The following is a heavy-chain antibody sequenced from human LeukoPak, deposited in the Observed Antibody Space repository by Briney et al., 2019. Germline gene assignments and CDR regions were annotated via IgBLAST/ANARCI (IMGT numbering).Heavy chain of an antibody. CDR3: AKDWGIAAAGDY. V-gene: IGHV3-30*02. CDR2: IRYDGSNK. Sequence: QPGRSLRLSFAASGFTFSSYGMHWVRQAPGKGLEWVAFIRYDGSNKYYADSVKGRFTISRDNSKNTLYLQMNSLRAEDTAVYYCAKDWGIAAAGDYWGQGTLVTVSS. J-gene: IGHJ4*02. D-gene: IGHD6-13*01. CDR1: GFTFSSYG.